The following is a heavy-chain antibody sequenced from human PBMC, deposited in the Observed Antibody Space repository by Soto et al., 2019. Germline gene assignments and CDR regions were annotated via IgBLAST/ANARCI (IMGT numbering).Heavy chain of an antibody. D-gene: IGHD6-19*01. J-gene: IGHJ5*02. Sequence: GASVKVSCKASGYAFTSYAMHWVRQAPGQRLEWMGWINAGNGNTKYSQKFQGRVTITRDTSASTAYMELSSLRSEDTAVYYCARDYIPGYSSGWTESWFDPWGQGTLVTVSS. CDR2: INAGNGNT. CDR1: GYAFTSYA. CDR3: ARDYIPGYSSGWTESWFDP. V-gene: IGHV1-3*01.